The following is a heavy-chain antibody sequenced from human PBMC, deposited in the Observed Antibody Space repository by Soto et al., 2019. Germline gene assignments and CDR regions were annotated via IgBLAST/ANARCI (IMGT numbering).Heavy chain of an antibody. J-gene: IGHJ4*02. CDR3: TRARTTGWYVSY. D-gene: IGHD6-19*01. CDR1: GFTFSNYW. CDR2: IKQDGSEK. V-gene: IGHV3-7*01. Sequence: GGSLRLSCAVSGFTFSNYWMSWVRQAPGKGLEWVANIKQDGSEKYYVDSVKGRFTISRDNAKSSLYLQMNSLRAEDTAVYYCTRARTTGWYVSYWGQGTLVTVSS.